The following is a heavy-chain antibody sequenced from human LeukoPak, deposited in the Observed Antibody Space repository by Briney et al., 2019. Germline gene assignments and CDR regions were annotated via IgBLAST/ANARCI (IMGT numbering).Heavy chain of an antibody. V-gene: IGHV4-38-2*02. CDR1: GYSISSGYY. J-gene: IGHJ4*02. D-gene: IGHD6-13*01. CDR2: IYHSGST. Sequence: PSETLSLTCTVSGYSISSGYYWGWIRQPPGKGLEWIGSIYHSGSTYYNPSLKSRVTISVDTSKNQFSLKLSSVTAADTAVYYCARAEGQQLDLDYWGQGTLVTVSS. CDR3: ARAEGQQLDLDY.